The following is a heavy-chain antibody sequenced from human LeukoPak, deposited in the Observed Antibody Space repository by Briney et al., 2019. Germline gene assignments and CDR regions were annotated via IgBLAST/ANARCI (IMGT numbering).Heavy chain of an antibody. Sequence: GASVKVSCKASGYTFSSYAMNWVRQAPGQRLEWMGWINAGNGNTKYSQKFQGRVTITRDTSASTAYMELSSLRSEDTAVYYCARTERDYYDSSGYYFFDYWGQGTLVTVSS. D-gene: IGHD3-22*01. V-gene: IGHV1-3*01. CDR2: INAGNGNT. CDR3: ARTERDYYDSSGYYFFDY. J-gene: IGHJ4*02. CDR1: GYTFSSYA.